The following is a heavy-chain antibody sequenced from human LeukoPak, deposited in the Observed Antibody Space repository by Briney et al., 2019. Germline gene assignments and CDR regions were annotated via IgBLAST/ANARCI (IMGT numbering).Heavy chain of an antibody. D-gene: IGHD3-10*01. Sequence: GGSLRLSCAASGFTFSRYAMSWVRQAPGKGLEWVSVISGSGGGTYYADSLKGRFTISRDNSKNTLYLQMNSLRAEDTAVYYCVGSGSYSTYNHAITLYYFDYWGQGTLVTVSS. CDR3: VGSGSYSTYNHAITLYYFDY. CDR2: ISGSGGGT. CDR1: GFTFSRYA. J-gene: IGHJ4*02. V-gene: IGHV3-23*01.